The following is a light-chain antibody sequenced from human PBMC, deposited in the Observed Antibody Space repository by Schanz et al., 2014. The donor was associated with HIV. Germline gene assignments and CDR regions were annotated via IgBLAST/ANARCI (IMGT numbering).Light chain of an antibody. CDR3: ASYAGNNNVL. CDR1: GSNIGSNY. Sequence: QSVLTQPPSASGPPGQRVTISCSGSGSNIGSNYVYWYQQLPGTAPKLLIYGNSNRPSGVPDRFSGSKSGTSASLAITGLQAEDEADYYCASYAGNNNVLFGGGTKLTVL. CDR2: GNS. V-gene: IGLV1-47*02. J-gene: IGLJ2*01.